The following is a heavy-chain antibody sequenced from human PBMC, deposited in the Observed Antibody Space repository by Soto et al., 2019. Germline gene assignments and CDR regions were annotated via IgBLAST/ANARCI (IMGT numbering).Heavy chain of an antibody. J-gene: IGHJ4*02. CDR1: EFSFSSYA. CDR2: ISATGTTT. D-gene: IGHD6-13*01. CDR3: ATYCSPFDY. Sequence: EVQLMESGGGLVQPGGSLRLSCAASEFSFSSYALNWVRQAPGKGLEWVSAISATGTTTYYADSVKGRFTISRDNSKRTLFLQMDSLSPEDTAVYYCATYCSPFDYWGQGTLVTVSS. V-gene: IGHV3-23*01.